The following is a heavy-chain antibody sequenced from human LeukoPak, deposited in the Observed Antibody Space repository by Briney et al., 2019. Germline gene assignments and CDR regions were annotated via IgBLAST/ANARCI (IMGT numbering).Heavy chain of an antibody. CDR1: GFTFSSYG. D-gene: IGHD3-9*01. V-gene: IGHV3-30*18. CDR3: AKDGEALRYFDWNDYFDY. CDR2: ISYDGSNK. Sequence: PGRSLRLSCAASGFTFSSYGMHWVRQAPGKGLEWVAVISYDGSNKYYADSVKGRFTISRDNSKNTLYLQMNSLRAEDTAVYYCAKDGEALRYFDWNDYFDYWGQGTLVTVSS. J-gene: IGHJ4*02.